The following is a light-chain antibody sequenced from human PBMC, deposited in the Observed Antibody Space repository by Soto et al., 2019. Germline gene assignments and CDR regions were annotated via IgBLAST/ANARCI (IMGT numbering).Light chain of an antibody. J-gene: IGKJ2*01. CDR2: GAS. CDR1: QSVSSSF. Sequence: EIVLTQSPGTLSLSPGERATLSCRASQSVSSSFLAWYQQKPGQAPRLLIYGASIRASGIPDRFSGSGSGTDFTLTISRLEPEDFAVYYCQQFGSSHYTFGQGTKLEI. V-gene: IGKV3-20*01. CDR3: QQFGSSHYT.